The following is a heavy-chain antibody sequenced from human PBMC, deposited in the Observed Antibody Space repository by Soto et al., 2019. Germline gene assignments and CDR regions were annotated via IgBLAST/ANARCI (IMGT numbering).Heavy chain of an antibody. V-gene: IGHV1-8*01. CDR1: GYTFTSYD. D-gene: IGHD3-3*01. J-gene: IGHJ6*03. CDR2: MNPNSGNT. Sequence: ASVKVSCKASGYTFTSYDINWVRQATGQGLEWIGWMNPNSGNTGYAQKFQGRVTMTRNTSISTAYMELSSLRSEDTAVYYCARVFSITIFGVVIPPYYYYYMDVWGKGTTVTVPS. CDR3: ARVFSITIFGVVIPPYYYYYMDV.